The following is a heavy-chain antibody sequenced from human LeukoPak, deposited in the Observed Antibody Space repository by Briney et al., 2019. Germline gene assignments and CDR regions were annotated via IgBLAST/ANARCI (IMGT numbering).Heavy chain of an antibody. D-gene: IGHD3-16*01. V-gene: IGHV4-34*01. CDR1: GGSFSGYY. CDR3: ARRRGSRGVDY. Sequence: SETLSLTCAVYGGSFSGYYWSWIRQPPGKGLEWIGEINHSGSTNYNPSLKSRVTISVDTSKNQFSLKLSSVTAADTAVYYCARRRGSRGVDYWGQGTLVTVSS. CDR2: INHSGST. J-gene: IGHJ4*02.